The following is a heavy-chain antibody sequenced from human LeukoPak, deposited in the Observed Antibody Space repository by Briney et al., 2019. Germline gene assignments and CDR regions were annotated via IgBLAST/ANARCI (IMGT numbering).Heavy chain of an antibody. CDR2: VYYSGTT. CDR3: ASTIFGVVITLFDY. CDR1: GSMYNYY. Sequence: PSETLSLTCTVSGSMYNYYWSWIRQPPGKGLEWIGYVYYSGTTNYNPSLKSRVTISIDTSKNQFSLKVNSVTAADTAVYYCASTIFGVVITLFDYWGQGTLVTVSS. V-gene: IGHV4-59*08. D-gene: IGHD3-3*01. J-gene: IGHJ4*02.